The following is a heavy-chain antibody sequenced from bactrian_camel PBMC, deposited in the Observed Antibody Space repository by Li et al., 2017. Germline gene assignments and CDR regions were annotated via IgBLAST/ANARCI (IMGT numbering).Heavy chain of an antibody. CDR3: AADICHTFPVMKTAFSY. J-gene: IGHJ4*01. D-gene: IGHD2*01. CDR1: GFTFNSYY. V-gene: IGHV3-2*01. CDR2: IYSDGSNT. Sequence: HVQLVESGGDLVQPGGSLRLSCVGSGFTFNSYYIHWIRQAPGKGLEWVSSIYSDGSNTYYADSVKGRFTVSRDNAKNTVFLQMNTLEPEDSAMYYCAADICHTFPVMKTAFSYWGQGTQVTVS.